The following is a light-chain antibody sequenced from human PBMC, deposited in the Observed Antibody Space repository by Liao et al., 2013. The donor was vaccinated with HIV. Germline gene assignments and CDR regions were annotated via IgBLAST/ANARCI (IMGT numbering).Light chain of an antibody. Sequence: SYELTQPPSVSVAPGKTAMITCEGNNIGSISVHWYQQKPGQAPVLVIYYDSDRPSGIPERFSGSNSGNTATLTISGVEAGDEADYYCQVWDSSRVFGGGTKLTVL. J-gene: IGLJ3*02. CDR3: QVWDSSRV. CDR2: YDS. CDR1: NIGSIS. V-gene: IGLV3-21*04.